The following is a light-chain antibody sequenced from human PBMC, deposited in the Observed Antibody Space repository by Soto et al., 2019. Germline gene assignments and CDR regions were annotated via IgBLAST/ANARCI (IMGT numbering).Light chain of an antibody. V-gene: IGKV3D-15*01. Sequence: EILMTQSPATLSLSPGERATLSCWASQSVSSNLAWYQQKLGQAPRLLIYGASIRATGIPARFSGSGSGTEFTLTISSLQSEDFAVYFCQQYNNWPPLTFGGGTKVEIK. J-gene: IGKJ4*01. CDR2: GAS. CDR1: QSVSSN. CDR3: QQYNNWPPLT.